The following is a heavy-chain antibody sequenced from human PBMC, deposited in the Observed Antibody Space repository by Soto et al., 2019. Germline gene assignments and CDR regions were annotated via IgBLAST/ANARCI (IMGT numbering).Heavy chain of an antibody. Sequence: QVQLQESGPGLVKPSETLSLTCTVSGGSISSYYWSWIRQPPGKGLEWIGYIYYSGSTNYNPSLKSRVTISVDTSKNQFSLKLSSVTAADTAVYYCAVQCSGGSCYYYYYYMDVWGKGTTVTVSS. CDR3: AVQCSGGSCYYYYYYMDV. J-gene: IGHJ6*03. CDR2: IYYSGST. V-gene: IGHV4-59*12. D-gene: IGHD2-15*01. CDR1: GGSISSYY.